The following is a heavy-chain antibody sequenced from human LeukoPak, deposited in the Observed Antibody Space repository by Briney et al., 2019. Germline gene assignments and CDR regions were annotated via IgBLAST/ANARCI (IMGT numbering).Heavy chain of an antibody. CDR2: IYYSGST. V-gene: IGHV4-59*08. CDR1: RDSISSYY. D-gene: IGHD3-22*01. CDR3: ARSERIIMILGGAFDI. J-gene: IGHJ3*02. Sequence: PSETLSLTCTVSRDSISSYYWSCIRQPPGKGLEWIGYIYYSGSTNYSLSLMSEVTIQLDTSKQQLSLKLSSVTAADTAVYCARSERIIMILGGAFDIWGQGTVVTVSS.